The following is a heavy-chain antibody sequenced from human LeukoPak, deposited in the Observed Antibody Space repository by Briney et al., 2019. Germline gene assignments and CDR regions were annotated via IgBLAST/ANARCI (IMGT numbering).Heavy chain of an antibody. J-gene: IGHJ4*02. CDR3: ARDYPYSSSYYFDC. D-gene: IGHD6-13*01. CDR2: ISSSSSTI. V-gene: IGHV3-48*04. CDR1: GFTFSSYS. Sequence: PGGFLRLSCAASGFTFSSYSMNWVRQAPGKGLEWVSYISSSSSTIYYADSVKGRFTISRDNAKNSLYLQMNSLRAEDTAVYYCARDYPYSSSYYFDCWGQGTLVTVSS.